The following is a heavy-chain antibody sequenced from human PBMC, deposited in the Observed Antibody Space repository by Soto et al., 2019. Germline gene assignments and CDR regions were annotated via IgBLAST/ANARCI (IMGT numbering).Heavy chain of an antibody. CDR1: GCTFSTYA. CDR2: ILPLFGTA. D-gene: IGHD1-7*01. CDR3: AQIKELQGNWNCLAY. V-gene: IGHV1-69*13. Sequence: GASVKVSCKASGCTFSTYAISWVRQAPGQGLEWMGGILPLFGTANYAQKFQGRVTITADESTSTAYMELSSLRSEDTAVYYCAQIKELQGNWNCLAYWGQGTLVTISS. J-gene: IGHJ4*02.